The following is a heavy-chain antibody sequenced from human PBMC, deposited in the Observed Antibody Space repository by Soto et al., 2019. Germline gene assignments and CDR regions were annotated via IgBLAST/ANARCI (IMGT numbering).Heavy chain of an antibody. V-gene: IGHV4-59*01. J-gene: IGHJ5*02. CDR1: GGSLSAYY. D-gene: IGHD1-20*01. CDR2: MSYSGSS. Sequence: SETLSLTCTVSGGSLSAYYWSWIRQPPGKGLEWIVYMSYSGSSNYNPSLKSRVTMSVDTSKNQVSLKLSSVTAADTALYYCAKTRITSTAATFDPWGQGTLVT. CDR3: AKTRITSTAATFDP.